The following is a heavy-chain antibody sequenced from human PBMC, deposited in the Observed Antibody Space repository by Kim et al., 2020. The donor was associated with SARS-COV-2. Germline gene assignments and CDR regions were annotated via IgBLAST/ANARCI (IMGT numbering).Heavy chain of an antibody. Sequence: GGSLRLSCAASGFTFSSYGMHWVRQAPGKGLEWVAVISYDGSNKYYADSVKGRFTISRDNSKNTLYLQMNSLRAEDTAVYYCAKHDSIVVVPAADYYYG. J-gene: IGHJ6*01. D-gene: IGHD2-2*01. CDR1: GFTFSSYG. V-gene: IGHV3-30*18. CDR2: ISYDGSNK. CDR3: AKHDSIVVVPAADYYYG.